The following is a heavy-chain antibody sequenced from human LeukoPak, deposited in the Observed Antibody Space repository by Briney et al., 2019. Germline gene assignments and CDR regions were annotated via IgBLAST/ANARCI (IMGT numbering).Heavy chain of an antibody. V-gene: IGHV4-59*01. D-gene: IGHD3-16*01. CDR2: FHNSGTS. CDR1: GDSISSSY. Sequence: SETLSLTCTVSGDSISSSYWAWIRQPPGKGLEWIGYFHNSGTSSYNPSLKSRVTISLDTSINQFTLKMTSVTAADTAFYYCARDSRGGGPDFDYWGQGILVTVSS. J-gene: IGHJ4*02. CDR3: ARDSRGGGPDFDY.